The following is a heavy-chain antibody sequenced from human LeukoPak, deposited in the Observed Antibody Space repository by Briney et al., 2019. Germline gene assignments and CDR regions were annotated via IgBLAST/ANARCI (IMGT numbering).Heavy chain of an antibody. Sequence: SGGSLRLSCIASEFTFSSHDMSWVRQAPGKGLEWVSAISHSGGATYYADSVKGRFTISRDNSKNTLYLQMNGLRAEDTAVYYCARDRSPNPYYYGSGSYGDYWGQGTLVTVSS. J-gene: IGHJ4*02. CDR2: ISHSGGAT. CDR1: EFTFSSHD. CDR3: ARDRSPNPYYYGSGSYGDY. V-gene: IGHV3-23*01. D-gene: IGHD3-10*01.